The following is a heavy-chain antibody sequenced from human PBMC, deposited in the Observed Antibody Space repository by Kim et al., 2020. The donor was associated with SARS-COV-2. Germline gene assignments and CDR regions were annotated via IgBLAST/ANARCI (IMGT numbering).Heavy chain of an antibody. J-gene: IGHJ3*02. CDR3: ARRSQRYFDWLAAFDI. D-gene: IGHD3-9*01. V-gene: IGHV5-51*01. Sequence: SLQGRVPISADKSISTAYLQWSSLKASDTAMYYCARRSQRYFDWLAAFDIWGQGTMVTVSS.